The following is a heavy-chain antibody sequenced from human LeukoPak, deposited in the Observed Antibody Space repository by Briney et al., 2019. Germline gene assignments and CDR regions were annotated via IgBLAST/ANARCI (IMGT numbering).Heavy chain of an antibody. V-gene: IGHV3-49*04. CDR3: TRHRFSGGSCYNY. Sequence: GGSLRPSCTASESTFGDYAMSWVRQAPGKGLEWVGFIRSKVYGGTTEYAASVKGRFTISRDDSKSIAYLQMNSLKTEDTAVYYCTRHRFSGGSCYNYWGQGTLVTVSS. D-gene: IGHD2-15*01. CDR1: ESTFGDYA. J-gene: IGHJ4*02. CDR2: IRSKVYGGTT.